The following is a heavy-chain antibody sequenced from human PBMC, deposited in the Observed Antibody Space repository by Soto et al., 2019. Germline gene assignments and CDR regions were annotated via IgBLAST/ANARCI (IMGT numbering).Heavy chain of an antibody. CDR1: GYTFSSYG. CDR3: ARDSPPVDY. CDR2: ITAYNGNT. V-gene: IGHV1-18*01. J-gene: IGHJ4*02. Sequence: QVQLVQSGAEVKKPGASVKVSCKASGYTFSSYGISWVRQSPGQGLGWMGWITAYNGNTKYAQKIQGRVTMTADTSTSTAYMELRSLRSDDTAVYYCARDSPPVDYWGQGTLVTVSS.